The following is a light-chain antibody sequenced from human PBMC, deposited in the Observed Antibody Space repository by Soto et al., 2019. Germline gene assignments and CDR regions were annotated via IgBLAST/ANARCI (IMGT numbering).Light chain of an antibody. V-gene: IGKV3-11*01. CDR2: DAS. CDR1: ESLSSY. CDR3: QQRSNWPLT. Sequence: EIVLTQSPATLSLSPGERATLSCRATESLSSYLAWYQQKPGQAPRLLIYDASNRATGIPARFSGSGSGTDFTLTISSLEPEYFAIYYCQQRSNWPLTLGQGTKVEI. J-gene: IGKJ1*01.